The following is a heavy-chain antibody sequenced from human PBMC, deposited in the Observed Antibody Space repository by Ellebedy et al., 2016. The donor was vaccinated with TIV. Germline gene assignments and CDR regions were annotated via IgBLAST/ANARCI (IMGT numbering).Heavy chain of an antibody. CDR2: IDHSGST. D-gene: IGHD4-17*01. Sequence: SETLSLTCTVSGGSIGSGGYSWSWIRQPPGKGLEWIGYIDHSGSTSYNPSLKSRVTISVDRSKNQFSLKMSSVTAADTAVYYCARCDSAHYVPPNSWGQGTLVTVSS. J-gene: IGHJ5*02. CDR3: ARCDSAHYVPPNS. CDR1: GGSIGSGGYS. V-gene: IGHV4-30-2*01.